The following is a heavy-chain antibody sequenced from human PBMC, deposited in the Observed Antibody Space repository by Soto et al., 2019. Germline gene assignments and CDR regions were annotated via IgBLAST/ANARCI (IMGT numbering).Heavy chain of an antibody. CDR3: ARDLWPISPKFDY. Sequence: QVQLVESGGGVVQPGRSLRLSCAASGFTFSSYAMHWVRQTPGKGLEWVAFISYDGSNKYYADSVKGRFTISRDNPKNTLYLQMNSMRAEDTSVYYCARDLWPISPKFDYWGQGTLVTVSS. CDR1: GFTFSSYA. CDR2: ISYDGSNK. J-gene: IGHJ4*02. V-gene: IGHV3-30-3*01.